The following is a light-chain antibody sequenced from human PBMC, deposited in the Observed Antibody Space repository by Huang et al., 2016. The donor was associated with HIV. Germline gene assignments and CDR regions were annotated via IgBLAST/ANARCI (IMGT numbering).Light chain of an antibody. CDR2: WAS. V-gene: IGKV4-1*01. CDR3: QQYYTVPWT. Sequence: DIVLTQSPHSLAVSLGERATINCKSSQSLLYRSNTKNHVVWYQQKPGQPPKLLRYWASTRESGVPDRFSASGSGTDFTLTISSLQAEDVAVYYCQQYYTVPWTFGQGTKVEI. CDR1: QSLLYRSNTKNH. J-gene: IGKJ1*01.